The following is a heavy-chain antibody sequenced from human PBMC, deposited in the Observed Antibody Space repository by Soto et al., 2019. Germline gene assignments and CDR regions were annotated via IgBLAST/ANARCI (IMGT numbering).Heavy chain of an antibody. J-gene: IGHJ5*02. Sequence: EVPVVESGGGLVKPGGSLRLSCAASTSTFSTYGLTWVRQAPGKGLEWVSSISRDTTYMYYADSVRGRFTISRDNAKNSLYLQMSSLRTEDTAVYYCARGDSSGLNWFDPWGQGTLVTVSS. CDR1: TSTFSTYG. CDR3: ARGDSSGLNWFDP. D-gene: IGHD6-19*01. V-gene: IGHV3-21*01. CDR2: ISRDTTYM.